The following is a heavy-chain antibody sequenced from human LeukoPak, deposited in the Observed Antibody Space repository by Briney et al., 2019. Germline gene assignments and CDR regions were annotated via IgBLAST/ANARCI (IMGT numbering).Heavy chain of an antibody. Sequence: SVKVSCKASGGTFSSYAISWVRQAPGQGLEWMGGIIPIFGTANYAQKFQGRVTITADKSTSTAYMGLSSLRSEDTAVYYCARDQGSSGWYFDYWGQGTLVTVSS. V-gene: IGHV1-69*06. CDR3: ARDQGSSGWYFDY. J-gene: IGHJ4*02. D-gene: IGHD6-19*01. CDR1: GGTFSSYA. CDR2: IIPIFGTA.